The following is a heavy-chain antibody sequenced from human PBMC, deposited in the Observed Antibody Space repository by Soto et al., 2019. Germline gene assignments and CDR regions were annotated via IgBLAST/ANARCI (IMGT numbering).Heavy chain of an antibody. V-gene: IGHV3-33*01. CDR3: ERDDLPADYYHGMDL. Sequence: SLRLSCAASGFTFSSYGMHWVRQAPGKGLEWVAVIWYDGSNKYYADSVKGRFTISRDNSKNTLYLQMNSLRAEDTAVYYCERDDLPADYYHGMDLWARGNTVTVSS. CDR1: GFTFSSYG. D-gene: IGHD2-15*01. CDR2: IWYDGSNK. J-gene: IGHJ6*02.